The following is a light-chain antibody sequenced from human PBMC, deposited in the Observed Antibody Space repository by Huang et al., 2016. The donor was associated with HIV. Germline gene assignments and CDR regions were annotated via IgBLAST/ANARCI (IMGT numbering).Light chain of an antibody. J-gene: IGKJ1*01. Sequence: DIVVTQSPGSLALSLGGRAAINCTPSQSVFHSSNNKNYLSWYQLKPGQSPQLLSYLASAREVGVPDRFRGTGSGTDFTLTITSLQAEDVAVYYCHQYYSSPQTFGQGTKVEV. V-gene: IGKV4-1*01. CDR2: LAS. CDR1: QSVFHSSNNKNY. CDR3: HQYYSSPQT.